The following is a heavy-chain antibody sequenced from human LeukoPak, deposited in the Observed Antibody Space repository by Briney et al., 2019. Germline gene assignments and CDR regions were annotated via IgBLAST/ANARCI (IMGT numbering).Heavy chain of an antibody. D-gene: IGHD1-7*01. V-gene: IGHV4-39*07. CDR3: ARGVWKYGDFER. Sequence: PSEPLSLTCAVSGGSLSSSSDYWGWIRQPAGEGLEWLGCVYYRGKTYYNRSGKSRVPTSVDTANTQFSLKVSARTAAGAAVCYSARGVWKYGDFERWGQGTPVT. J-gene: IGHJ4*02. CDR1: GGSLSSSSDY. CDR2: VYYRGKT.